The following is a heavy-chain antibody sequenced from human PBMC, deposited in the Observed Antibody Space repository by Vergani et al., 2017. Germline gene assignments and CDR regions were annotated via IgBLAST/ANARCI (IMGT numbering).Heavy chain of an antibody. D-gene: IGHD2-2*01. CDR3: ARLRYCSITSSPGDAFNI. Sequence: QVQLQESGPGLVKPSETLSLTCTVSGGSISSYYWSWIRQPPGKGLEWIGYIYYSGSTYYNPSLKSPVTILVDTSNNQFSLRLSSVTAADTALYYCARLRYCSITSSPGDAFNIWGQATMVTVSA. J-gene: IGHJ3*02. CDR2: IYYSGST. V-gene: IGHV4-59*01. CDR1: GGSISSYY.